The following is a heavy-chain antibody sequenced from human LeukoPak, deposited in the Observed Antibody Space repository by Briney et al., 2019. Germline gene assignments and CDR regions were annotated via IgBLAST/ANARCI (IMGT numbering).Heavy chain of an antibody. D-gene: IGHD1-7*01. CDR2: INHSGST. CDR3: ARGRYDGMCNWNSMGYYYYYMDV. CDR1: GGSFSGYY. J-gene: IGHJ6*03. V-gene: IGHV4-34*01. Sequence: SETLSLTCAVYGGSFSGYYWSWIRQPPGKGLEWIGEINHSGSTDYNPSLKSRVTISVDTSKNQFSLKLSSVTAADTAVYYCARGRYDGMCNWNSMGYYYYYMDVWGKGTTVTVSS.